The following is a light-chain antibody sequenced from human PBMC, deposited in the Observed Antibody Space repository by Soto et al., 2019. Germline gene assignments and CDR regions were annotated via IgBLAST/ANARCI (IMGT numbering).Light chain of an antibody. V-gene: IGLV1-47*01. CDR1: SSNIGSNY. J-gene: IGLJ3*02. Sequence: QSVLTQPPSASGTPGQRVTISCSGSSSNIGSNYVYWYRQLPGTAPNVLIYRNDERPSGVPDRFSVSKSGSSASLAISGLRSEDEADDYCSAWDDSLSGPVFGRGTKLTVL. CDR3: SAWDDSLSGPV. CDR2: RND.